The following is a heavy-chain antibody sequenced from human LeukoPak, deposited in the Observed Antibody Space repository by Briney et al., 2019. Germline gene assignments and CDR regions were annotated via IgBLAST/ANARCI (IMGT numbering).Heavy chain of an antibody. Sequence: GGSLRVSCSASGFTFRNFVMHWVRQAPGKGLEFVSSINSNGGDIHYADSVKDRFIISRDNFKTTLYLQMSSLRPEDTAVYYYVVPLSGYAYGYNYWGLGTLVAVSS. D-gene: IGHD5-18*01. CDR1: GFTFRNFV. J-gene: IGHJ4*02. CDR3: VVPLSGYAYGYNY. V-gene: IGHV3-64D*09. CDR2: INSNGGDI.